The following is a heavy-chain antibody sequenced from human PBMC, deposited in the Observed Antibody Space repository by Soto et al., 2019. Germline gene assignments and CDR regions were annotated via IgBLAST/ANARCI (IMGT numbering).Heavy chain of an antibody. Sequence: QVQLQESGPGLVKPSGTLSLTCAVSGGSISSSNWWSWVRQPPGKGLEWIGEIYHSGSTNYNPSLKSRVTISVDKSKNQFSLKLSSVTAADTAVYYCARVLPRGVGAAGRRWFDPWGQGTLVTVSS. J-gene: IGHJ5*02. CDR3: ARVLPRGVGAAGRRWFDP. V-gene: IGHV4-4*02. CDR1: GGSISSSNW. D-gene: IGHD6-13*01. CDR2: IYHSGST.